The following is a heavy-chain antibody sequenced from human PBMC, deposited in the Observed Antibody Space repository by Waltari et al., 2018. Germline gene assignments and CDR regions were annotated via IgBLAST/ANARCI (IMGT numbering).Heavy chain of an antibody. D-gene: IGHD1-26*01. J-gene: IGHJ4*02. Sequence: QVQLQESGPGLVKPSETLSLTCTVSGVSISSSYWSWIRQPAGKGLEWIGRFSTSGGTDYNPSLKSRVTMSVDTSKTQFSLKLSSVTAADTAVYYCAREGVGAIPFDCWGQGTLVTVSS. CDR3: AREGVGAIPFDC. CDR2: FSTSGGT. V-gene: IGHV4-4*07. CDR1: GVSISSSY.